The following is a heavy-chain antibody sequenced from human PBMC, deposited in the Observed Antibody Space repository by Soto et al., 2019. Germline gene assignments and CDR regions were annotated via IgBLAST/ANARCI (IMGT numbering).Heavy chain of an antibody. J-gene: IGHJ4*02. CDR3: ARARYGYSYGSFDY. D-gene: IGHD5-18*01. CDR2: ISSSGSGT. Sequence: EVQLLESGGGLVQPGGSLRLSCAASGFTFSSYAMGWVRQAPGKGLEWVSGISSSGSGTYYADSVKGRFTISRDNSKNTLYLKLNSMRAEDTAVYYCARARYGYSYGSFDYWGRGTLVTVSS. CDR1: GFTFSSYA. V-gene: IGHV3-23*01.